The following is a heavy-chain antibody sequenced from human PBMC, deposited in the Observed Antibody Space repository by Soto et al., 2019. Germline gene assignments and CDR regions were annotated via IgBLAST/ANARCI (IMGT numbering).Heavy chain of an antibody. Sequence: SETLSLTCAVYGGSFSGYYWSWIRQPPGKGLEWIGEINHSGSTNYNPSLKSRVTISVDTSKNQFSLKLSSVTAADTAVYYCARGRGRFLEWLLPVYGMDVWGQGTTVTVSS. CDR3: ARGRGRFLEWLLPVYGMDV. V-gene: IGHV4-34*01. J-gene: IGHJ6*02. CDR1: GGSFSGYY. CDR2: INHSGST. D-gene: IGHD3-3*01.